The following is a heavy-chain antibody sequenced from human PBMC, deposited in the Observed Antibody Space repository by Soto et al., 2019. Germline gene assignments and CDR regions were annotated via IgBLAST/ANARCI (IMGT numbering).Heavy chain of an antibody. D-gene: IGHD3-10*01. V-gene: IGHV3-30*03. CDR2: ISYDGSDK. J-gene: IGHJ4*02. Sequence: QVQLVESGGGVVQPGRSLRLSCAASGFPFTSYGMHWVREGPDKGLEWVAIISYDGSDKYYADSVKGRFTISRDNSKNTLYLQMSSLRPEDTALYYCVGGPYYFGYRGQGALVIVSS. CDR3: VGGPYYFGY. CDR1: GFPFTSYG.